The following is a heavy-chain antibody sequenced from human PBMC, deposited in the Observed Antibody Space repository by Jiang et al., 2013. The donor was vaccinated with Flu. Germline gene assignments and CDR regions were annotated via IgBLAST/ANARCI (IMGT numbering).Heavy chain of an antibody. CDR1: GFTFSSYA. D-gene: IGHD1-26*01. CDR3: ARKLPPTG. Sequence: VQLVESGGGVVQPGRSLRLSCAASGFTFSSYAMHWVRQAPGKGLEWVAVISYDGSNKYYADSVKGRFTISRDNSKNTLYLQMNSLRAEDTAVYYCARKLPPTGWGQGTLVTVSS. J-gene: IGHJ4*02. CDR2: ISYDGSNK. V-gene: IGHV3-30-3*01.